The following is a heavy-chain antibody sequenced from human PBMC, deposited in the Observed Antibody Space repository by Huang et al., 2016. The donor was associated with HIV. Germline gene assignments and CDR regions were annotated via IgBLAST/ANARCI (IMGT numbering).Heavy chain of an antibody. CDR2: IYPGDSDT. J-gene: IGHJ3*02. D-gene: IGHD2-2*01. CDR1: GYTFNGYW. Sequence: EVQLVQSGAVVKKPGESLKISCKGSGYTFNGYWIGWVRQMPGEGLAWMGSIYPGDSDTTYSPSFQGQVTISADKSISTAYLQWSGLKASDTAMYYCARQGVGDFVVEPTGLGAFDIWGQGTMVTVSS. CDR3: ARQGVGDFVVEPTGLGAFDI. V-gene: IGHV5-51*01.